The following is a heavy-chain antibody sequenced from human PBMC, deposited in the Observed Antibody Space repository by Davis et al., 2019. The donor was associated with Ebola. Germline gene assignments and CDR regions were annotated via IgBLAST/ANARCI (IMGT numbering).Heavy chain of an antibody. CDR1: GFTFSSYG. V-gene: IGHV3-33*01. J-gene: IGHJ6*02. CDR2: IWYDGSNK. Sequence: GGSLRLSCAASGFTFSSYGMHWVRQAPGKGMEWVAVIWYDGSNKYYADSVKGRFTISRDNSKNTLYLQMNSLRADDTAVYYCARDNGYYYYGMDVWGQGTTVTVSS. CDR3: ARDNGYYYYGMDV.